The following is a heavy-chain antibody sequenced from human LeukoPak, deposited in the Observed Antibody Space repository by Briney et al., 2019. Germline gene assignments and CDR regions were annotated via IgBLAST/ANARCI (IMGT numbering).Heavy chain of an antibody. J-gene: IGHJ4*02. Sequence: ETLSLTCAVYGGSFSGYYWSWVRQAPGKGLEWVSSISSSSYIYYADSVKGRFTISRDNAKNSLYLQMNSLRAEDTAVYYCARPIVGYGGFDYWGQGTLVTVSS. CDR1: GGSFSGYY. D-gene: IGHD1-26*01. CDR3: ARPIVGYGGFDY. V-gene: IGHV3-69-1*01. CDR2: ISSSSYI.